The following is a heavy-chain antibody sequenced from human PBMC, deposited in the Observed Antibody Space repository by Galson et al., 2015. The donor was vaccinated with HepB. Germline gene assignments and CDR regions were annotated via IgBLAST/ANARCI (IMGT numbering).Heavy chain of an antibody. D-gene: IGHD5-12*01. V-gene: IGHV3-30*18. CDR2: ISYDGSNK. CDR1: GFTFSSYG. CDR3: AKDSVRGGYDYFDY. J-gene: IGHJ4*02. Sequence: SLRLSCAASGFTFSSYGMHWVRQAPGKGLEWVAVISYDGSNKYYADSVKGRFTISRDNSKNTLYLQMNSLRAEDTAVYYCAKDSVRGGYDYFDYWGQGTLVTVSS.